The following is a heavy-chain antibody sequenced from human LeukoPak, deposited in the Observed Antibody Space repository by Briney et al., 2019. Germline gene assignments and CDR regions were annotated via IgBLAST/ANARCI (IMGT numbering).Heavy chain of an antibody. CDR1: GFTFKSYE. J-gene: IGHJ4*01. V-gene: IGHV3-48*03. CDR2: ISSSGNVI. Sequence: GGPLRLSCAAWGFTFKSYEMIWLRQARGRGGEWISYISSSGNVIYYVGSGRVRFTISKDSAQDSLYLQLNSLRADDTAIYYCARDSLHNYGGTGYGYYFEYWGHGTLV. CDR3: ARDSLHNYGGTGYGYYFEY. D-gene: IGHD3-9*01.